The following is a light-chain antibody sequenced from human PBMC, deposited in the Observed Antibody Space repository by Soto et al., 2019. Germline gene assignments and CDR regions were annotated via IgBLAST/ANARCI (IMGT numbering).Light chain of an antibody. J-gene: IGLJ2*01. CDR1: SSDVGAYNY. Sequence: QSALTQPPSASGSPGQSVTISCTGTSSDVGAYNYVSWYQQHPGKAPKLMIYEVSKRPSGVPDRFSGSKSGNTASLTVSGLQAEDEADYYCNSYTGSNNFAVFGGGTQLTVL. CDR2: EVS. V-gene: IGLV2-8*01. CDR3: NSYTGSNNFAV.